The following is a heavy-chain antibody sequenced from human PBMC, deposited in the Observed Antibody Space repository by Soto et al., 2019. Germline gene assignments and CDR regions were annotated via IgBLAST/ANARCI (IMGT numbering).Heavy chain of an antibody. CDR3: ASGGDKEWPIANYYYYGMDV. Sequence: GESLKISCQGSGYRFTSYWIGWVRQMPGKGLEWMGIIYPGDSDTRYSPSFQGQVTISADKSISTAYLQWSSLKASDTAMYYCASGGDKEWPIANYYYYGMDVWGQGTTVTVSS. V-gene: IGHV5-51*01. J-gene: IGHJ6*02. CDR1: GYRFTSYW. D-gene: IGHD3-3*01. CDR2: IYPGDSDT.